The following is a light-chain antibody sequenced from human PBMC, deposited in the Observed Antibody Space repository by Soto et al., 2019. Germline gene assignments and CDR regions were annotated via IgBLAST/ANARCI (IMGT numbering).Light chain of an antibody. CDR3: QQYNDNSF. CDR2: DAS. V-gene: IGKV1-5*01. J-gene: IGKJ2*01. CDR1: QNIDGW. Sequence: DIQMTQSPSTLSAYVEDRVTITCRASQNIDGWLAWYQQKPGKAPKLLIYDASSLETGVSSRFSGSGSGAEFTLTISSLQPDDFATYYCQQYNDNSFFGQGTKLEIK.